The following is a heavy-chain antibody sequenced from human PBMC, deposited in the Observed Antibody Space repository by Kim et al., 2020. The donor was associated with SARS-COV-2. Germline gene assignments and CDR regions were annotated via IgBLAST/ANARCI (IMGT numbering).Heavy chain of an antibody. D-gene: IGHD6-19*01. CDR1: GFTFNTYW. Sequence: GGSLRLSCAASGFTFNTYWMTWVRQAPGKGLEWVANIKQDGSDKYYVDSVRGRFTISKDNAKNSLYLQMKRLKVEDTAVYYWGSSLAVTGTRHFDFWGRGTLVTVSS. CDR2: IKQDGSDK. CDR3: GSSLAVTGTRHFDF. V-gene: IGHV3-7*03. J-gene: IGHJ4*02.